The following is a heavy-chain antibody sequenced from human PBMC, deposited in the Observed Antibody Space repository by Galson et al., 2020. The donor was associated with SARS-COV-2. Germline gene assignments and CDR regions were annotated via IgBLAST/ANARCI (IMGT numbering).Heavy chain of an antibody. CDR2: IYSGGST. J-gene: IGHJ2*01. Sequence: QLGESLKISCAASGFTVSSNYMSWVRQAPGKGLEWVSVIYSGGSTYYADSVKGRFTISRDNSKNTLYLQMNSLRAEDTAVYYCARDIRQYSSSWEPSRYFDLWGRGTLVTVSS. D-gene: IGHD6-13*01. V-gene: IGHV3-53*01. CDR3: ARDIRQYSSSWEPSRYFDL. CDR1: GFTVSSNY.